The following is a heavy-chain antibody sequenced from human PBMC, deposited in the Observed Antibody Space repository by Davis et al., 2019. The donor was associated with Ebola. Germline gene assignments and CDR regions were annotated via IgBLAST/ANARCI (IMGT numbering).Heavy chain of an antibody. Sequence: PGGSLRLSCAVYGGSFSGYYWSWIRQPPGKGLEWIGEINHSGSTNYNPSLKSRVTISVDTSKNQFSLKLSSVTAADTAVYYCARHHLSVGASYWVDYWGQGTLVTVSS. CDR1: GGSFSGYY. D-gene: IGHD1-26*01. CDR2: INHSGST. J-gene: IGHJ4*02. V-gene: IGHV4-34*01. CDR3: ARHHLSVGASYWVDY.